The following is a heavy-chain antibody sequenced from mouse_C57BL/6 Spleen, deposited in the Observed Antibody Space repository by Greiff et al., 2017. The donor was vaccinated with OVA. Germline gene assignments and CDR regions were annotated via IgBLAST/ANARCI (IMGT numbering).Heavy chain of an antibody. CDR3: EREDDGYYGAGFAY. V-gene: IGHV1-64*01. CDR2: IHPNSGST. Sequence: QVQLQQPGAELVKPGASVKLSCKASGYTFTSYWMHWVKQRPGQGLEWIGMIHPNSGSTNYNEKFKSKATLTVDKSSSPAYRQLSSLTSEDSAVYYGEREDDGYYGAGFAYWGQGTLVTVSA. D-gene: IGHD2-3*01. J-gene: IGHJ3*01. CDR1: GYTFTSYW.